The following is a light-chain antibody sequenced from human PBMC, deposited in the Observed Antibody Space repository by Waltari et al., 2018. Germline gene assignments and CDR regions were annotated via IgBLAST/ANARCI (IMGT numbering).Light chain of an antibody. CDR2: RAS. CDR1: QSVLYRSNYKNY. V-gene: IGKV4-1*01. Sequence: ELTQSPDSLPVTLGERATINCKSSQSVLYRSNYKNYLAWFQQKPGQPPKLLIRRASTRESGVPDRFSGSGSDTDFTLTISSLQAEDVAVYYCQQYLTLPYSFGQGTKLEIK. J-gene: IGKJ2*03. CDR3: QQYLTLPYS.